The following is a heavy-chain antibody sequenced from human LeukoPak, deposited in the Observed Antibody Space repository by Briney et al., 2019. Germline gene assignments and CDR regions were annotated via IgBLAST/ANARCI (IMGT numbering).Heavy chain of an antibody. CDR1: GFTVSSNY. Sequence: PGGSLRLCCAASGFTVSSNYMSWVRQAPGKGLEWVSVIYSGGSTYYADSVKGRFTISRDDSKNTLYLQMNSLRAEDTAVYYCATLGWNRYYYYYMDVWGKGTTVTVSS. J-gene: IGHJ6*03. CDR2: IYSGGST. D-gene: IGHD1-1*01. V-gene: IGHV3-66*02. CDR3: ATLGWNRYYYYYMDV.